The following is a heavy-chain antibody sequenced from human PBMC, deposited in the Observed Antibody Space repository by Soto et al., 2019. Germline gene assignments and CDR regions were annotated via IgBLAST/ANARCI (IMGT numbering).Heavy chain of an antibody. CDR2: IYYSGST. Sequence: SETLSLTCTVSGGSISSYYWSWIRQPPGKGLEWIGYIYYSGSTNYNPSLKSRVTISVDTSKNQFSLKLSSVTAADTAVYYCARHSSKSGSDYYYYGMDVWGQGTTVTVSS. J-gene: IGHJ6*02. CDR3: ARHSSKSGSDYYYYGMDV. CDR1: GGSISSYY. D-gene: IGHD3-10*01. V-gene: IGHV4-59*08.